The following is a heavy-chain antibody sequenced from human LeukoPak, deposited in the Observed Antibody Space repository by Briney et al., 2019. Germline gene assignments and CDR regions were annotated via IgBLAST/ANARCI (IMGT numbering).Heavy chain of an antibody. J-gene: IGHJ6*02. CDR2: IYYSGST. D-gene: IGHD1-26*01. V-gene: IGHV4-30-4*02. CDR1: GGSISSSNYY. Sequence: ASETLSLTCTVSGGSISSSNYYWSWIRQPPGKGLEWIGYIYYSGSTYYNPSLKSRVTISVDTSKNQFSLKLSSVTAADTAVYYCARGRSNYYGMDVWGQGTTVTVSS. CDR3: ARGRSNYYGMDV.